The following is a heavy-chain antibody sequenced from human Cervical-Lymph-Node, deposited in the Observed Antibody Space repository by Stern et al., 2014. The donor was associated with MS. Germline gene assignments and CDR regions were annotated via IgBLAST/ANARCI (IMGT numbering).Heavy chain of an antibody. CDR2: LSYDGSNK. J-gene: IGHJ6*02. V-gene: IGHV3-30*04. CDR3: AKDLKGYYYGMDV. Sequence: VQLVESGGGFVEPGMSQRLSWAASGITLSSHSMHWVRQAPGKGLEWLAVLSYDGSNKYHADSVKGRFTISRDDSKNTLYLQMNSLRPEDTAVYYCAKDLKGYYYGMDVWGQGTTVTVSS. D-gene: IGHD3-22*01. CDR1: GITLSSHS.